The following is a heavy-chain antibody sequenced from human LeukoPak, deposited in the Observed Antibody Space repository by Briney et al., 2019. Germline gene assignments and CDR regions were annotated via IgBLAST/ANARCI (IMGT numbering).Heavy chain of an antibody. CDR3: ARHPYYDSNGSFDY. CDR2: IYYSGST. Sequence: PSETLSLTCTVSGGSISSSSYYWGWIRQPPGKGLEWIESIYYSGSTYYNPSLKSRVTISVDTSKNQFSLKLSSVTAADTAVYYCARHPYYDSNGSFDYWGQGTLVTVSS. CDR1: GGSISSSSYY. J-gene: IGHJ4*02. V-gene: IGHV4-39*01. D-gene: IGHD3-22*01.